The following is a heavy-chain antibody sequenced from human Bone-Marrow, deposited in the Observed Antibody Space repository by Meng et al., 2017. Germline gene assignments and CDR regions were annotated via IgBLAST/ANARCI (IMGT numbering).Heavy chain of an antibody. J-gene: IGHJ3*02. CDR1: GFTFSSYA. CDR3: AKESITMIVVVITHRDDAFDI. Sequence: LSLTCSASGFTFSSYAMSWVRQAPGKGLEWVSSLSGSGGSTYYADSVKGRFTISRDNSKNTLYLQMNSLRAEDTAVYYCAKESITMIVVVITHRDDAFDIWGQGTRVTVSS. V-gene: IGHV3-23*01. D-gene: IGHD3-22*01. CDR2: LSGSGGST.